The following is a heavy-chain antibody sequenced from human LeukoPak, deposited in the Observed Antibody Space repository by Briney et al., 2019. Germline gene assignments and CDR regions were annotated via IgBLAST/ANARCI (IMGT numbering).Heavy chain of an antibody. V-gene: IGHV3-7*03. CDR1: GFTFSRYW. CDR2: IKQDGSKK. CDR3: ATPLDYYDSSGYHQGGD. J-gene: IGHJ4*02. D-gene: IGHD3-22*01. Sequence: GGSLRLSCAASGFTFSRYWMTWVRQAPGKGLEWVANIKQDGSKKNYVDSVKGRFTISRDNAKDSLYLQMNSLRAEDTAVYYCATPLDYYDSSGYHQGGDWGQGTLVTVSS.